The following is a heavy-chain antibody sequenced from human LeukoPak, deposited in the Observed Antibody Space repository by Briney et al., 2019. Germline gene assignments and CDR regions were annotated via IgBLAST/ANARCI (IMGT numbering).Heavy chain of an antibody. Sequence: SETLSLTCTVSGGSISSYYWSWIRQPPGKGLEWIVYIYYSGSTKYNPSLKSRVTISVDTSKKQFSLKLSSVTAADTAVYYCARSKDILTGYCFDYWGQGALVTVSS. CDR1: GGSISSYY. D-gene: IGHD3-9*01. CDR3: ARSKDILTGYCFDY. V-gene: IGHV4-59*01. J-gene: IGHJ4*02. CDR2: IYYSGST.